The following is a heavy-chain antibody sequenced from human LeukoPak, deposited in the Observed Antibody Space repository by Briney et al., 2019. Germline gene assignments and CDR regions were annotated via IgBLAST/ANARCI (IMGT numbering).Heavy chain of an antibody. CDR1: GGSFSGYY. D-gene: IGHD3-3*01. CDR3: ARGCKAHVWSGKGYWFDP. V-gene: IGHV4-34*01. J-gene: IGHJ5*02. Sequence: SETLSLTCAVYGGSFSGYYWSWIRQPPGKGLEWIGEINHSGSTNYNPSLKSRVTISVDTSKNQFSLKLSSVTAADTAVYYCARGCKAHVWSGKGYWFDPWGQGTLVTVSS. CDR2: INHSGST.